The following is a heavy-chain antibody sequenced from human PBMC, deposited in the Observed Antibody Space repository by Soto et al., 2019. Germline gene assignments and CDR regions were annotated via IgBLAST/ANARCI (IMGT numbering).Heavy chain of an antibody. J-gene: IGHJ4*02. V-gene: IGHV3-23*01. CDR3: AKRSPVSTYYFDY. CDR1: GFSFSSYG. Sequence: EVQLLESGGALVQPGGSLRLSCAASGFSFSSYGMSWVRQAPGKGLEWVSSISGGGGTTYYADSVKGRFTISRDKSKNTLYLKMNSLKVEDTAVYYCAKRSPVSTYYFDYWGQGTLVTVSS. CDR2: ISGGGGTT.